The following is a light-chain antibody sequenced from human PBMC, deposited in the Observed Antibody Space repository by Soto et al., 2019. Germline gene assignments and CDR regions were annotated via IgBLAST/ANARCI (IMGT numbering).Light chain of an antibody. V-gene: IGLV1-44*01. CDR1: SSNIGSNT. Sequence: QSVLTQPPSASGTPGQRVTISCSGSSSNIGSNTVNWYRQLPGTAPKLLIYSNNQRPSGVPDRFSGSKSGTSASLAISGLQSEDEADYYCAAWDDSLNAYVVFGGGTKLTVL. CDR3: AAWDDSLNAYVV. CDR2: SNN. J-gene: IGLJ2*01.